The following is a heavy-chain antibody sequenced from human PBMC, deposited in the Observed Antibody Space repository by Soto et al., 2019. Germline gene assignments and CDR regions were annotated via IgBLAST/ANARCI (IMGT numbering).Heavy chain of an antibody. Sequence: SETLSLSCTVSGGSISSYYWSWIRQPPGKGLEWIGYIYYSGSTNYNPSLKSRVTISVDTSKNQFSLKLSSVTAADTAVYYCASTKDDFWSRQNIDYWGQGTLVTVSS. D-gene: IGHD3-3*01. CDR1: GGSISSYY. V-gene: IGHV4-59*08. CDR3: ASTKDDFWSRQNIDY. J-gene: IGHJ4*02. CDR2: IYYSGST.